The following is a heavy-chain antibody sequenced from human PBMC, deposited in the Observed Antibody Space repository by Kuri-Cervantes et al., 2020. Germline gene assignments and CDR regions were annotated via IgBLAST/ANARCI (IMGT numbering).Heavy chain of an antibody. CDR3: ARDVGGGVVASPHWYFDL. D-gene: IGHD2-8*02. Sequence: SVKVSCKASGYTFTSYDINWVRQATGQGLEWMGGIIPIFGTANYAQKFQGRVTMTRDTSTSTVYMALSSLRSDDTAVYYCARDVGGGVVASPHWYFDLWGRGTLVTVSS. CDR2: IIPIFGTA. J-gene: IGHJ2*01. CDR1: GYTFTSYD. V-gene: IGHV1-69*05.